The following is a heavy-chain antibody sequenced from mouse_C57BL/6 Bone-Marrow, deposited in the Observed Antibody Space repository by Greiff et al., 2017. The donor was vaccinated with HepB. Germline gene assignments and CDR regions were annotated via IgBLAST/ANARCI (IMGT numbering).Heavy chain of an antibody. J-gene: IGHJ4*01. V-gene: IGHV1-64*01. D-gene: IGHD1-3*01. CDR3: ARPKPLYYYAMDY. CDR2: IHPNSGST. Sequence: QVQLQQPGAELVKPGASVKLSCKASGYTFTSYWMHWVKQRPGQGLEWIGMIHPNSGSTNYNEKFKSKATLTVDKSSSTAYMQLSSLTSEDSAVYYCARPKPLYYYAMDYWCQGTSVTVSS. CDR1: GYTFTSYW.